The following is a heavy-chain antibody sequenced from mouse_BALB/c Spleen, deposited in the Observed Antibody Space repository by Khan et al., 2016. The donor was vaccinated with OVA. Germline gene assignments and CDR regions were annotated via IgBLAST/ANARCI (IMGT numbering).Heavy chain of an antibody. CDR3: AWIRFYYRYAFFDY. V-gene: IGHV3-2*02. D-gene: IGHD2-14*01. Sequence: EVQLQESGPGLVKPSQSLSLTCTVTAYSITSDYAWTWIRQFPGNKLEWMGSISYSGSTSYNPSLKSRISITRDTSKNQFFLQLISVTTEDTATYYCAWIRFYYRYAFFDYWGQGTTLTVSS. J-gene: IGHJ2*01. CDR1: AYSITSDYA. CDR2: ISYSGST.